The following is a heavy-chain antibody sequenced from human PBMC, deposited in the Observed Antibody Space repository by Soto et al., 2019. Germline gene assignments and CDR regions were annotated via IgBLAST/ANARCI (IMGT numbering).Heavy chain of an antibody. Sequence: GGSLRLSCAASGFTFSSYAMHWVRQAPGKGLEWVAVISYDGSNKYYADSVKGRFTISRDNSKNTLYLQMNSLRAEDTAVYYCARDRDFYWLFPTYYFDYWGQGTLVTVSS. V-gene: IGHV3-30-3*01. CDR1: GFTFSSYA. CDR3: ARDRDFYWLFPTYYFDY. D-gene: IGHD3-9*01. CDR2: ISYDGSNK. J-gene: IGHJ4*02.